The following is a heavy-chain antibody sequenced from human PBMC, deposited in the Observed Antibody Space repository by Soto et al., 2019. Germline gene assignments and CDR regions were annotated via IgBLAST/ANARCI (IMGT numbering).Heavy chain of an antibody. J-gene: IGHJ6*02. D-gene: IGHD1-26*01. Sequence: GGSLRLSCAASGFTFSGSAMHWVRQASGKGLEWVGRIRSKANSYATAYAASVKGRFTISRDDSKNTAYLQMNSLKTEDTAVYYCTRPQTQMYSGSYYDSDYYYYGMDVWGQGTTVTVSS. V-gene: IGHV3-73*01. CDR2: IRSKANSYAT. CDR1: GFTFSGSA. CDR3: TRPQTQMYSGSYYDSDYYYYGMDV.